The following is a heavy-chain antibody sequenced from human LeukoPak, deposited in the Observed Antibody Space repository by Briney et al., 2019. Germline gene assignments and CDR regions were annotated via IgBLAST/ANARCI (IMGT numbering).Heavy chain of an antibody. D-gene: IGHD4-17*01. V-gene: IGHV4-34*01. CDR3: ARAGGSTVTTLNYYYYYYYYMDV. CDR1: GGSFSGYY. Sequence: SSETLSLTCAVYGGSFSGYYWSWIRQPPGKGLEWIGEINHSGSTNYNPSLKSRVTTSVDTSKNQFSLKLSSVTAADTAVYYCARAGGSTVTTLNYYYYYYYYMDVWGKGTTVTVSS. CDR2: INHSGST. J-gene: IGHJ6*03.